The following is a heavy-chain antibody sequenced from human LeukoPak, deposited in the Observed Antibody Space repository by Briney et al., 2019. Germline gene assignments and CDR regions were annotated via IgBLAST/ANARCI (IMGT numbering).Heavy chain of an antibody. CDR1: GGSISSGGYS. CDR3: ASQMATITGGAY. V-gene: IGHV4-30-2*03. D-gene: IGHD5-24*01. CDR2: IYYSGST. Sequence: SETLSLTCAVSGGSISSGGYSWSWIRQPPGKGLEWIGYIYYSGSTYYNPSLKSRVTISVDTSKNQFSLKLSSVTAADTAVYYCASQMATITGGAYWGQGTLVTVSS. J-gene: IGHJ4*02.